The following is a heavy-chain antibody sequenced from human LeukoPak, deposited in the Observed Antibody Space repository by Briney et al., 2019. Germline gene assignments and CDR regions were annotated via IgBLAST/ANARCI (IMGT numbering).Heavy chain of an antibody. Sequence: GGPLRLSCAASVFTFSSYGMHWVRQAPGKGLVWVSRIKSDGSTNYADSVKGRFTISRDNAKNTLSLQMNSLRAEDTGVYYCARAPSEIGGYYPEYFRHWGQGTLVTVSS. CDR1: VFTFSSYG. V-gene: IGHV3-74*01. D-gene: IGHD3-22*01. CDR2: IKSDGST. CDR3: ARAPSEIGGYYPEYFRH. J-gene: IGHJ1*01.